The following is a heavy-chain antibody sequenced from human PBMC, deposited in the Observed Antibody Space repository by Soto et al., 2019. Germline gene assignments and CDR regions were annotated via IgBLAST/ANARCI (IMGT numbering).Heavy chain of an antibody. Sequence: EVQLVESGGGLVQPGGSLRLSCAASGFTFSNYWMHWVRQAPGKGLVWVSRIDRDGSSTNYADSVKGRFTISRDNAKNTLSLHMNRLRPEDTAVYYCTRGGFFDYWGQGTLVTVSS. D-gene: IGHD3-16*01. J-gene: IGHJ4*02. V-gene: IGHV3-74*01. CDR2: IDRDGSST. CDR3: TRGGFFDY. CDR1: GFTFSNYW.